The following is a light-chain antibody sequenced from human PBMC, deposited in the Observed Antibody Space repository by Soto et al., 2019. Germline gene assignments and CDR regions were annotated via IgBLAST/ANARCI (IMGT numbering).Light chain of an antibody. V-gene: IGKV1-39*01. Sequence: DIQMTQSPSSLSASVRDRVTITCRASQSISSSLNWYQQKPGKAPKLLIYAASSLHSGVPSRFSGSGSGTDFTHTLSSLQPEDCATNYCQQSDRTPPTVGEGTKVEIK. CDR2: AAS. CDR1: QSISSS. J-gene: IGKJ1*01. CDR3: QQSDRTPPT.